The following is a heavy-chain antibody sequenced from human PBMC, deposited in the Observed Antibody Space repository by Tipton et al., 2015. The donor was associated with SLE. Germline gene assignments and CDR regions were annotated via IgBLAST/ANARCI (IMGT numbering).Heavy chain of an antibody. D-gene: IGHD1-26*01. Sequence: TLSLTCTVSGGSISSYFWSWIRQPPGKGLEWIGYIYSSGSTKYNPSLKSRVTRSVDTSKNQFSLKVTSVTAADTAVYYCARLSGDAFDIWGQGTMVTVSS. J-gene: IGHJ3*02. CDR2: IYSSGST. V-gene: IGHV4-4*09. CDR1: GGSISSYF. CDR3: ARLSGDAFDI.